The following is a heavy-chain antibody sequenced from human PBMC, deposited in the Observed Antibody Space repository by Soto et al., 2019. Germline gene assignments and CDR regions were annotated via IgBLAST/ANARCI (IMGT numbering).Heavy chain of an antibody. CDR2: IYYSGST. J-gene: IGHJ4*02. CDR1: GGSISSGGYY. Sequence: PSETLSLTCTVSGGSISSGGYYWSWIRQHPGKGLEWIGYIYYSGSTYYNPSLKSRVNISVDTSKNQFSLKLSFLIAADTAVYYCARVISYGYFDYWGQGTLVTVSS. D-gene: IGHD1-26*01. V-gene: IGHV4-31*03. CDR3: ARVISYGYFDY.